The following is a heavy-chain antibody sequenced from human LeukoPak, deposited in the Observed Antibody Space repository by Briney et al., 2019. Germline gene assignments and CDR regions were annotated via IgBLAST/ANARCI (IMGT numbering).Heavy chain of an antibody. CDR1: GGSIGSYY. D-gene: IGHD1-26*01. CDR2: IYYSGST. V-gene: IGHV4-59*01. CDR3: ATVGATQGNWFDP. Sequence: SETLSLTCTVSGGSIGSYYWSWIRQPPGKGLEWIGYIYYSGSTNYNPSLKSRVTISVDTSKNQFSLKLSSVTAADTAVYYCATVGATQGNWFDPWGQGTLVTVSS. J-gene: IGHJ5*02.